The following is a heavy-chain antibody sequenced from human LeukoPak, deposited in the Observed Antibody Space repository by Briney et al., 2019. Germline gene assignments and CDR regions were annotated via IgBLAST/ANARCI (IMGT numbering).Heavy chain of an antibody. D-gene: IGHD3-10*01. V-gene: IGHV3-23*01. Sequence: GGSLRLSCAASGFTFSSYAMSWVRQAPGKGLEWASAISGSGGSTYYADSVKGRFTISRDNSKNTLYLQMNSLRAEDTAVYYCAKDNTPTMVRGVIVNWFDPWGQGTLVTVSS. CDR2: ISGSGGST. J-gene: IGHJ5*02. CDR1: GFTFSSYA. CDR3: AKDNTPTMVRGVIVNWFDP.